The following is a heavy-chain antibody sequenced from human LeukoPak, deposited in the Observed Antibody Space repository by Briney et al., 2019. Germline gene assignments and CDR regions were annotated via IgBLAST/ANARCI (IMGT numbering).Heavy chain of an antibody. J-gene: IGHJ6*02. Sequence: SETLSLTCAVYGGSFSGYYWSWIRQPPGKGLEWIGEINHSGSTNYNPSLKSRVTISVDTSKNQFSLKLSSVTAADTAVHYCARNRIVVVVAATVSFYYYGMDVWGQGTTVTVSS. CDR1: GGSFSGYY. D-gene: IGHD2-15*01. CDR3: ARNRIVVVVAATVSFYYYGMDV. V-gene: IGHV4-34*01. CDR2: INHSGST.